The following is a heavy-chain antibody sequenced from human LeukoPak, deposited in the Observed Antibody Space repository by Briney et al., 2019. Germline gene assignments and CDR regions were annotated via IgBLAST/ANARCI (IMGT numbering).Heavy chain of an antibody. CDR1: GFTFSSYA. D-gene: IGHD3-3*01. Sequence: GGSLRLSCAASGFTFSSYAMHWVRQAPGKGLEWVAVISYDGSNKYYADSVKGRFTISRDNSKNTLYLQMNSLRAEDTAVYHCARDPPLNTIFGVVISNWFDPWGQGTLVTVSS. V-gene: IGHV3-30-3*01. J-gene: IGHJ5*02. CDR2: ISYDGSNK. CDR3: ARDPPLNTIFGVVISNWFDP.